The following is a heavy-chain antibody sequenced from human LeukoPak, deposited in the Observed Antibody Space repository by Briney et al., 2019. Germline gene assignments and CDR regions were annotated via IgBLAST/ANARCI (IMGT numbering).Heavy chain of an antibody. CDR1: GYTFTSYD. J-gene: IGHJ5*02. Sequence: ASVKVSCKASGYTFTSYDINWVRQATGQGLEWMGWMNPNSGNTGYAQKFQGRVTITRNTSISTAYMELSSLRSEDTAVYYCARGSPQSTTIFGVVVPTPVGYNWFDPWGQGTLVTVSS. D-gene: IGHD3-3*01. V-gene: IGHV1-8*03. CDR2: MNPNSGNT. CDR3: ARGSPQSTTIFGVVVPTPVGYNWFDP.